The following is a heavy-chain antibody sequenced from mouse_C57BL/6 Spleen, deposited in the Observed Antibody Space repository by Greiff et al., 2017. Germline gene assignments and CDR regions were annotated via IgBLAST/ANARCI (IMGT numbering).Heavy chain of an antibody. CDR1: GYTFTEYT. D-gene: IGHD1-1*01. Sequence: QVQLQQQSGAELVKPGASVKLSCKASGYTFTEYTIHWVKQRSGQGLEWIGWFYPGSGSIKYNEKFKGKATLTADKSSSTVYMELSRLTSEDSAVYFCARHEGDYYGSSYWYFDVWGTGTTVTVSS. CDR3: ARHEGDYYGSSYWYFDV. V-gene: IGHV1-62-2*01. J-gene: IGHJ1*03. CDR2: FYPGSGSI.